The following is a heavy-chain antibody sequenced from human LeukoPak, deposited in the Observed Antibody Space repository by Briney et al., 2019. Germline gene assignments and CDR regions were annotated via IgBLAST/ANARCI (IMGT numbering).Heavy chain of an antibody. CDR2: IYYSGST. Sequence: PSETLSLTCTVSGGSISSYYWSWIRQPPGKGLEWIGYIYYSGSTNYNPSLKSRVTISVDTSKNQFSLKLSSVTAADTAVYYCARGRSDYGDYFYGYYFDYWGQGTLVTVSS. V-gene: IGHV4-59*01. D-gene: IGHD4-17*01. CDR3: ARGRSDYGDYFYGYYFDY. J-gene: IGHJ4*02. CDR1: GGSISSYY.